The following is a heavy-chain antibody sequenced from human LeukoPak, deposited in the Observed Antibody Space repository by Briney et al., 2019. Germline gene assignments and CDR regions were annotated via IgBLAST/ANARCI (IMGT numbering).Heavy chain of an antibody. CDR1: GFTFSSYA. Sequence: GGSLRLSCAASGFTFSSYAMSWVRQTPGKGLEWVSTFSSSGGSTYYADSVKGRFTISRDNSKNTLYLQMNSLRAEDTAVYYCATHITMVRGIDASDIWGQGTMVTVSS. J-gene: IGHJ3*02. D-gene: IGHD3-10*01. CDR2: FSSSGGST. V-gene: IGHV3-23*01. CDR3: ATHITMVRGIDASDI.